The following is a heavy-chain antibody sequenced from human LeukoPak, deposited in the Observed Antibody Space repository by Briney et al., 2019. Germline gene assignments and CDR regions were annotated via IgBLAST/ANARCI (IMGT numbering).Heavy chain of an antibody. CDR1: GGSIISYY. V-gene: IGHV4-59*08. D-gene: IGHD2-2*01. J-gene: IGHJ4*02. Sequence: SETLSLTCTVSGGSIISYYWSWIRQPPGKGLEWIGNIYFSGSTDYNPSLKSRVTISVDTSRNQFSPKLRSATAADTAMYYCARQVAGFCGDTRCSALDLEYWGQGVLVTVSS. CDR2: IYFSGST. CDR3: ARQVAGFCGDTRCSALDLEY.